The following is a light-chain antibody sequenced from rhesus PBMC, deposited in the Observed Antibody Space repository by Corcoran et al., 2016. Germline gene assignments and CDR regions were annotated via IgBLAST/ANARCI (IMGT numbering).Light chain of an antibody. Sequence: DIVMTQTPLSLPVTPGEPASISCRSSQSLLDSEDGNTYLEWYLQKPGQFPQPLIYEVSTRASGVPDRVSGSEADTDVTLKISRVEAEDVGVFYCVQGIEYPPWTFGQGTKVEIK. CDR2: EVS. J-gene: IGKJ1*01. CDR3: VQGIEYPPWT. CDR1: QSLLDSEDGNTY. V-gene: IGKV2S20*01.